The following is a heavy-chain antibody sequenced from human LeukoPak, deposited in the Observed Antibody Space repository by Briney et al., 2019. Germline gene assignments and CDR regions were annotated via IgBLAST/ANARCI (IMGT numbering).Heavy chain of an antibody. V-gene: IGHV3-23*01. CDR1: GFTFSNYA. CDR2: ISGSGGST. J-gene: IGHJ4*02. D-gene: IGHD3-22*01. CDR3: ARAGYYDSSGYYYFFDY. Sequence: GGSLRLSCAASGFTFSNYAMSWVRQAPGKGLEWVSVISGSGGSTYYADSMKGRFTISRDNSKNTLYLQMNSLRAEDTAVYFCARAGYYDSSGYYYFFDYWGQGTLVTVSS.